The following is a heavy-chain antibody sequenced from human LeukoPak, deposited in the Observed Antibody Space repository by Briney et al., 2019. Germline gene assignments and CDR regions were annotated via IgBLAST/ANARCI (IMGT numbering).Heavy chain of an antibody. V-gene: IGHV4-59*08. J-gene: IGHJ4*02. CDR2: IYYSGST. D-gene: IGHD5-24*01. CDR3: ARLMRRDGHNRPARIFDY. Sequence: PSETLSLTCTVSGGSISSYYWSWIRQPPGKGLEWIGYIYYSGSTNYNPSLKSRVTISVDTSKNQFSLKLSSVTAADTAVYYCARLMRRDGHNRPARIFDYWGQGTLVTVSS. CDR1: GGSISSYY.